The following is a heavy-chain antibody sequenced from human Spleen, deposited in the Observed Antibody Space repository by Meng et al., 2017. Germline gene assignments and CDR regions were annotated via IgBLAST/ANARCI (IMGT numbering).Heavy chain of an antibody. J-gene: IGHJ6*02. CDR1: GYSITGSYN. D-gene: IGHD3-10*01. Sequence: SETLSLTCAVSGYSITGSYNWGWIRQSPGKGLEWIGSIYQSGSTYYNPSLKSRVTMSADTSNNQFSLKLSSVTAADTAVYYCARELWFGDFSSNNYYYGMDVWGRGTTVTVSS. V-gene: IGHV4-38-2*02. CDR2: IYQSGST. CDR3: ARELWFGDFSSNNYYYGMDV.